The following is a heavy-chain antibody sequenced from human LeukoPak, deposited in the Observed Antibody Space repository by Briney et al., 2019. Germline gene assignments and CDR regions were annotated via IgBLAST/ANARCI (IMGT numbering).Heavy chain of an antibody. CDR1: GFTLRSYC. CDR2: SSNDVGSA. J-gene: IGHJ3*01. Sequence: GGSLRLSWAVDGFTLRSYCISWVRHAAGKGLEWVASSSNDVGSAFYGGFVKGRFTIARDNSKNTLYVQMDNLRDDDTDVYYCAKDAPLYDSSGDHDHAFDFRGRGTMVAVSS. D-gene: IGHD3-22*01. CDR3: AKDAPLYDSSGDHDHAFDF. V-gene: IGHV3-23*01.